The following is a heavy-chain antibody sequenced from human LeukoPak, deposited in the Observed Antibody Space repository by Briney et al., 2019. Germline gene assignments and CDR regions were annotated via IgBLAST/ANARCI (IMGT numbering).Heavy chain of an antibody. CDR1: GFTFSSYA. J-gene: IGHJ4*02. D-gene: IGHD3-22*01. V-gene: IGHV3-30-3*01. Sequence: GRSLRLSCAASGFTFSSYAMHWVRQAPGKGLEWVAVISYDGSNKYYADSVKGRSTISRDNSKNTLYLQMNSLRAEDTAVYYCARDRYSSGYYLDYWGQGTLVTVSS. CDR2: ISYDGSNK. CDR3: ARDRYSSGYYLDY.